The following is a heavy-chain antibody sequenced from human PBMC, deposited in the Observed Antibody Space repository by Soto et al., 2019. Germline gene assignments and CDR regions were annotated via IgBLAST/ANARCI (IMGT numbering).Heavy chain of an antibody. D-gene: IGHD2-2*01. CDR1: GYTFTSYY. Sequence: ASVKVSCKASGYTFTSYYMHWVRQAPGQGLEWMGWISAYNGNTDYAQKLQGRVTMTTDTSTSTAYMELRSLRSDDTAVYYCARDIVVVPAANYYYYYGMDVWGQGTTVTVSS. CDR3: ARDIVVVPAANYYYYYGMDV. V-gene: IGHV1-18*04. CDR2: ISAYNGNT. J-gene: IGHJ6*02.